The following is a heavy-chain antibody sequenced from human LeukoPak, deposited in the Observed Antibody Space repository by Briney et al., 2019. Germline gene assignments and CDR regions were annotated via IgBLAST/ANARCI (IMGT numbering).Heavy chain of an antibody. D-gene: IGHD6-6*01. CDR3: ARLQYSSSSPSYFDY. CDR1: GYSFPSYW. CDR2: IYPGDSDT. Sequence: GESLQISCKGSGYSFPSYWIGWVRQMPGKGLEWMGIIYPGDSDTRYSPSFQGQVTISADKSISTAYLQWSSLKASDTAMYYCARLQYSSSSPSYFDYWGQGTLVTVSS. V-gene: IGHV5-51*01. J-gene: IGHJ4*02.